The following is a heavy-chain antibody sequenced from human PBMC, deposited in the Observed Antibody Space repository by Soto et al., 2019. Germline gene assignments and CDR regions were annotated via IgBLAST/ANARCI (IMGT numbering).Heavy chain of an antibody. V-gene: IGHV3-30*18. CDR2: ISYDGSNK. D-gene: IGHD1-26*01. CDR1: GFTFSSYG. J-gene: IGHJ4*02. CDR3: AKDFYCGSYSLNYYFDY. Sequence: QVQLVESGGGVVQPGRSLRLSCAASGFTFSSYGMHWVRQAPGKGLEWVAVISYDGSNKYYADSVKGRFTISRDNSKKTLYLQMNSLRAEDTAVYYCAKDFYCGSYSLNYYFDYWGQGTLVTVSS.